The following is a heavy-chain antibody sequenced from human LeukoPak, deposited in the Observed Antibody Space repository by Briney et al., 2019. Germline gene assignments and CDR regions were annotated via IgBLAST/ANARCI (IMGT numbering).Heavy chain of an antibody. J-gene: IGHJ4*02. D-gene: IGHD6-13*01. V-gene: IGHV3-23*01. Sequence: AGGSLRLACAVSGFTFSNYGMSWVRQAPGKGLEWVSVISSSGGSTYYADSVKGRFTISRDNSKNTLYLQMNSLRAEDTAVYYCARGSSWYFRPFDYWGQGTLVTVSS. CDR2: ISSSGGST. CDR3: ARGSSWYFRPFDY. CDR1: GFTFSNYG.